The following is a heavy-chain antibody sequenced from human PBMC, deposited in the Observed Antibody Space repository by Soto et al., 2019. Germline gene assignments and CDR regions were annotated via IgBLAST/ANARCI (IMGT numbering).Heavy chain of an antibody. V-gene: IGHV3-48*03. CDR1: GFTFSSYE. J-gene: IGHJ2*01. CDR3: ARGPWYFDL. CDR2: ISSSGSTI. Sequence: GGSLRLSCAASGFTFSSYEMNWVRQAPGKGLEWVSYISSSGSTIYYADSVKGRFTISRDNAKNSLYPQMNSLRAEDTAVYYCARGPWYFDLWGRGTLVTVSS.